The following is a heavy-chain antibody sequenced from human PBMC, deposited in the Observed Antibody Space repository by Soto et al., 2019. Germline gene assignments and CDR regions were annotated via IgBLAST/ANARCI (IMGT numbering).Heavy chain of an antibody. CDR2: INAGNGNT. D-gene: IGHD6-19*01. CDR3: ARASVCLVHGASNWFDP. J-gene: IGHJ5*02. Sequence: GASVKVSCKASGYTFTSYAMHWVRQAPGQRLEWMGWINAGNGNTKYSQKFQGRVTITRDTSASTAYMELSSLRSEDTAVYYCARASVCLVHGASNWFDPWGQGTLVTVS. CDR1: GYTFTSYA. V-gene: IGHV1-3*01.